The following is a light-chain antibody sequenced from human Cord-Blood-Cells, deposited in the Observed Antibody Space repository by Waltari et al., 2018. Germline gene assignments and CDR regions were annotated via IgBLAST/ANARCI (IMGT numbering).Light chain of an antibody. CDR2: EVS. Sequence: HSALTQPPSASGSPGPSVTIPCTGTSSDVAGYNYVSCYQQHPGKAPKLMIYEVSKRPSGVPDRFSGSKSGNTASLTVSGLQAEDEADYYCSSYAGSNNFVVFGGGTKLTVL. CDR3: SSYAGSNNFVV. J-gene: IGLJ2*01. CDR1: SSDVAGYNY. V-gene: IGLV2-8*01.